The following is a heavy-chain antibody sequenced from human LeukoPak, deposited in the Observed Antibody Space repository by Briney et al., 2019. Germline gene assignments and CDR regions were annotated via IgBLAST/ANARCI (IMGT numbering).Heavy chain of an antibody. D-gene: IGHD6-13*01. CDR2: IYYSGST. CDR3: ARDPPAAGRDY. Sequence: SETLSLTCTVSGVSISSSSYYWGWIRQPPGKGLEWIGSIYYSGSTYYNPSLKSRVTISVDTSKNQFSLKLSSVTAADTAVYYCARDPPAAGRDYWGQGTLVTVSS. V-gene: IGHV4-39*07. CDR1: GVSISSSSYY. J-gene: IGHJ4*02.